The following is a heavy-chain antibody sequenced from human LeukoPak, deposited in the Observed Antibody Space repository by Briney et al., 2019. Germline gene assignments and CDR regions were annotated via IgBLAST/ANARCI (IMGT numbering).Heavy chain of an antibody. CDR3: TTYGSGRKFDY. CDR2: IESKTDGGTT. CDR1: GFSFSDAW. D-gene: IGHD3-10*01. V-gene: IGHV3-15*04. J-gene: IGHJ4*02. Sequence: PGGSLRLSCAASGFSFSDAWMSWVRQIPGKGLEWVGRIESKTDGGTTDYAAPVKDRFTISRDDSTNTLYHQMNSLKSEDTAVYYCTTYGSGRKFDYWGQGILVTVSS.